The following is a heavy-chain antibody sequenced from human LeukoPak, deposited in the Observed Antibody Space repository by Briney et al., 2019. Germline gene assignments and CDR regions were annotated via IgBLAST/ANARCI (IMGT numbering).Heavy chain of an antibody. D-gene: IGHD2-8*01. CDR3: AKVQSYGVSSKRSPTLGMDV. V-gene: IGHV3-33*06. CDR2: IWYDGSKK. J-gene: IGHJ6*03. CDR1: GFTLSSYG. Sequence: GGSLRLSCAASGFTLSSYGMHWVRQAPGKGLEWVAVIWYDGSKKYHADSVKGRFAISRDNSNNRLYLQMNSVRAEDTAVYYCAKVQSYGVSSKRSPTLGMDVWGKGTTVTVSS.